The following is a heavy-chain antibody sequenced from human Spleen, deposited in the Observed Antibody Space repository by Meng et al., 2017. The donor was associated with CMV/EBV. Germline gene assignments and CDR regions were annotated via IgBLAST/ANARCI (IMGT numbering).Heavy chain of an antibody. CDR3: AREDAYYYDSSGYSELDY. CDR2: ISSSSSYI. V-gene: IGHV3-21*01. D-gene: IGHD3-22*01. Sequence: GESLKISCAASGFTFSSYSMNWVRQAPGKGLEWVSSISSSSSYIYYTDSVKGRFTISRDNAKNSLYLQMNSLRAEDTAVYYCAREDAYYYDSSGYSELDYWGQGTLVTVSS. CDR1: GFTFSSYS. J-gene: IGHJ4*02.